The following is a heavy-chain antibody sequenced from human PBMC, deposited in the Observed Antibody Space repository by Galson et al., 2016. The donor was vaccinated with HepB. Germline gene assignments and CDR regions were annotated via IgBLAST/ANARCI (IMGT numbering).Heavy chain of an antibody. D-gene: IGHD5-12*01. CDR2: IWYDGTEK. V-gene: IGHV3-33*01. CDR3: ARTSNHDYNGLDV. CDR1: GFTFSHYG. Sequence: SLRLSCAASGFTFSHYGMHWVRHAPGKGLQWVAFIWYDGTEKYYADSMKGRFTISRDNSKNTLYLQMNIQRAEDPAVYYCARTSNHDYNGLDVWGQGTTVTVSS. J-gene: IGHJ6*02.